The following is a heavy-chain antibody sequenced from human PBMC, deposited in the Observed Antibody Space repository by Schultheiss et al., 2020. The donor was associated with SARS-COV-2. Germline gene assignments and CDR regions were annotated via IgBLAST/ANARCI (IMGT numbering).Heavy chain of an antibody. CDR1: GGSISSGDYY. D-gene: IGHD6-13*01. Sequence: SETLSLTCTVSGGSISSGDYYWSWIRQPPGKGLEWIGYIYYSGSTYYNPSLKSRVTISVDTSKNQFSLKLSSVTAADTAVYYCAREGSGIAAAGTFDYWGQGTLVTVSS. J-gene: IGHJ4*02. CDR3: AREGSGIAAAGTFDY. CDR2: IYYSGST. V-gene: IGHV4-30-4*02.